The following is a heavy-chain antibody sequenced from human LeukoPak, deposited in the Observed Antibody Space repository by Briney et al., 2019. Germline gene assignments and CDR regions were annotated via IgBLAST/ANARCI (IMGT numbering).Heavy chain of an antibody. D-gene: IGHD3-22*01. CDR2: VNPNSGGT. J-gene: IGHJ4*02. Sequence: ASVKVSCKASGYTFTGYYMHWVRQAPGQGLEWMGWVNPNSGGTNYAQKFQGRVTMTRDTSISTAYMELSRLRSDDTAVYYCAREGHYYDSSGYLPDYWGQGTLVTVSS. V-gene: IGHV1-2*02. CDR3: AREGHYYDSSGYLPDY. CDR1: GYTFTGYY.